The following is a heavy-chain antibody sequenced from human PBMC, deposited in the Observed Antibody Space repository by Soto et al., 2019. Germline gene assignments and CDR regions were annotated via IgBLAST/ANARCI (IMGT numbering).Heavy chain of an antibody. J-gene: IGHJ6*02. CDR1: GGSISSGTYS. Sequence: QLQLQESGPGLVKPSETLSLTCTVSGGSISSGTYSWGWIRQPPGKGLEWIGTFYYSGSTYYNPSLKSRVPISVDTSKNQFSLKVSSVTAADTAVYYCARLGGYCTTSCYGYYAMDVWGQGTTVTVSS. V-gene: IGHV4-39*01. D-gene: IGHD2-8*01. CDR3: ARLGGYCTTSCYGYYAMDV. CDR2: FYYSGST.